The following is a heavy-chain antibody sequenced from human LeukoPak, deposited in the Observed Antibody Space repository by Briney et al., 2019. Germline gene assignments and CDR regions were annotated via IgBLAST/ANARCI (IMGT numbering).Heavy chain of an antibody. CDR1: GFTFSSYS. V-gene: IGHV3-21*01. Sequence: PGGSLRLSCAASGFTFSSYSMNWVRQAPGKGLEWVSSISSSSSYIYYADSVKGRFTISRDNAKNSLYLQMNSLRAEDTAVYYCARLGLDYYGSGSYYNFIKAFYYYYMDVWGKGTTVTVSS. D-gene: IGHD3-10*01. CDR2: ISSSSSYI. J-gene: IGHJ6*03. CDR3: ARLGLDYYGSGSYYNFIKAFYYYYMDV.